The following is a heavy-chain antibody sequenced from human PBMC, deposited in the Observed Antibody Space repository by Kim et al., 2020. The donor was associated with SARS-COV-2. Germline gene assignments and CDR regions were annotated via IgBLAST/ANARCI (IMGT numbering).Heavy chain of an antibody. CDR3: ARVTSAAEDY. CDR2: YT. D-gene: IGHD6-13*01. J-gene: IGHJ4*02. Sequence: YTNYADSVRGRFTNARDTAKNSLYLQMNSLRADDTAGYYCARVTSAAEDYWGQGALVTVSS. V-gene: IGHV3-11*05.